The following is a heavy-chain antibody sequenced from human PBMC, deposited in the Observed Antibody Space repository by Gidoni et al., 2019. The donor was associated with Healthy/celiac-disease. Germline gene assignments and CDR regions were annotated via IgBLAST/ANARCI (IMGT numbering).Heavy chain of an antibody. Sequence: EVQLLESGGGLVQPGGSLRLSCAAAGSPLSISAMSWVRQAPGKGLEWVSAISGSGGSTYYADSVKGRFTISRDNSKNTLYLQMNSLRAEDTAVYYCAKDRGRSGWTDFDYWGQGTLVTVSS. CDR1: GSPLSISA. CDR3: AKDRGRSGWTDFDY. CDR2: ISGSGGST. V-gene: IGHV3-23*01. J-gene: IGHJ4*02. D-gene: IGHD6-19*01.